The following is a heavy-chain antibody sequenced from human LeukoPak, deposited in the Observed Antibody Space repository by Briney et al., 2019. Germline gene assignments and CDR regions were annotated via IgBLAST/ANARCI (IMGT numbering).Heavy chain of an antibody. CDR2: IYYSGKT. V-gene: IGHV4-39*01. D-gene: IGHD5-18*01. J-gene: IGHJ4*02. CDR1: GGSTSSSTYY. CDR3: ASTRRYTYGGLEY. Sequence: SETLSLTCTVSGGSTSSSTYYWGWIRQPPGNGLEWIGSIYYSGKTYYNPSLKSRVTVSVDTSKNQFSLKLSSVTAADTAVYYCASTRRYTYGGLEYWGQGTLVTVSS.